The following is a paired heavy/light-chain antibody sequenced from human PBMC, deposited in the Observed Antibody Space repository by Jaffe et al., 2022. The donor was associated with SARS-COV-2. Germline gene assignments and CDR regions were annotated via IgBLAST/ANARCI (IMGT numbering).Light chain of an antibody. V-gene: IGKV3-20*01. CDR2: GTS. Sequence: EIVLTQSPDTLSLSPGERGTLSCRASQFVSSRFLAWYQQKPGQSPRLLISGTSVRATGIPDRFSGSGSGTDFTLTISRLEPEDFAVYYCQQYYNPPRTFGQGTKVEIK. J-gene: IGKJ1*01. CDR1: QFVSSRF. CDR3: QQYYNPPRT.
Heavy chain of an antibody. V-gene: IGHV1-69*01. CDR1: GGPFRNFG. Sequence: QVQLVQSGAEVKKPGSSLQVSCKASGGPFRNFGFSWVRQAPGQGLEWMGGIFPMFGSAIYAQKFQGRITITADESSNTVYLQLSGLRSEDTAVYFCAREPDPKHDDYYMDVWGGGTTVTVSS. CDR2: IFPMFGSA. J-gene: IGHJ6*03. CDR3: AREPDPKHDDYYMDV. D-gene: IGHD1-1*01.